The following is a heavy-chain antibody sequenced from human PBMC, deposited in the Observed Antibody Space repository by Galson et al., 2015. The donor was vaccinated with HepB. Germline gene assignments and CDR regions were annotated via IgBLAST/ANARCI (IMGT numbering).Heavy chain of an antibody. CDR2: ISSSSSTI. D-gene: IGHD3-3*01. V-gene: IGHV3-48*01. Sequence: SLRLSCAASGFTFSSYSMNWVRQAPGKGLEWVSYISSSSSTIYYADSVKGRFTISRDNAKNSLYLQMNSLRAEDTAVYYCARDAPYYDFWSGYHAAHFDYWGQGTLVTVSS. J-gene: IGHJ4*02. CDR1: GFTFSSYS. CDR3: ARDAPYYDFWSGYHAAHFDY.